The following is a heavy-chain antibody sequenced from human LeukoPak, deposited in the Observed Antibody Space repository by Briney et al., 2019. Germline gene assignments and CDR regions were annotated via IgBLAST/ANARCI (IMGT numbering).Heavy chain of an antibody. Sequence: SETLSLTCTVSAASISSYYWSWIRQPPGKGLEWIGYISYSGSTNYNPSLKSRVTMSVDTSKNQFSLKLSSVTAADTAVYYCATLYGDLRFDYWGQGTLVTVSS. D-gene: IGHD4-17*01. J-gene: IGHJ4*02. V-gene: IGHV4-59*12. CDR2: ISYSGST. CDR3: ATLYGDLRFDY. CDR1: AASISSYY.